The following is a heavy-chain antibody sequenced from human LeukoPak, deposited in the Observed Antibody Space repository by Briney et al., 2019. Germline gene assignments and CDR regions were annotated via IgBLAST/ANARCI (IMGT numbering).Heavy chain of an antibody. CDR1: EYTFTGYY. Sequence: ASVKVSCKASEYTFTGYYMHWVRQAPGQGLEWMGWINPNSGGTNYAQKFQGRVTMTRDTSISTAYMELSRLRSEDTAVYYCAREVDTAMATDYWGQGTLVTVSS. D-gene: IGHD5-18*01. J-gene: IGHJ4*02. CDR2: INPNSGGT. CDR3: AREVDTAMATDY. V-gene: IGHV1-2*02.